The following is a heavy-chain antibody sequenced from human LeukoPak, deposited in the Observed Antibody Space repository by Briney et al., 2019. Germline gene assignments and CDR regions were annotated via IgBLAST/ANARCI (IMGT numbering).Heavy chain of an antibody. CDR2: ISGSGGST. CDR3: ARPRGCGTSRCNNFDY. Sequence: GGSLRLSCAASGFTFSSYGMSWVRQAPGKGLEWVSAISGSGGSTYYADSVKGRFTISRDNSKNTLYLQMNSLRAEDTAVYYCARPRGCGTSRCNNFDYWGQGTLVTVSS. CDR1: GFTFSSYG. D-gene: IGHD2-21*01. V-gene: IGHV3-23*01. J-gene: IGHJ4*02.